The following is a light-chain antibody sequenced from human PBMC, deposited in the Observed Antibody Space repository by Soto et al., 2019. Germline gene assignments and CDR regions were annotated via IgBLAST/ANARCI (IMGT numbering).Light chain of an antibody. CDR1: QSISNY. CDR2: AAS. Sequence: DIQMTQSPSSLSASVGDRVTITCRASQSISNYLNWYQQKPGKAPKLLMFAASSLQSGVPSRFSGGGSGTDFTLTISSLQPEDFTTYYCQQSYSTTRTFGQETKVKIK. J-gene: IGKJ1*01. CDR3: QQSYSTTRT. V-gene: IGKV1-39*01.